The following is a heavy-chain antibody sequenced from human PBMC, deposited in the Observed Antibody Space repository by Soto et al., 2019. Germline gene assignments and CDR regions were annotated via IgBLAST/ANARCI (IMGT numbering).Heavy chain of an antibody. V-gene: IGHV3-21*01. Sequence: GSLRLSCAASGFTFSSYSMNWVRQAPGKGLEWVSSISSSSSYIYYAGSVKGRFTISRDNAKNSLYLQMNSLRAEDTAVYYCASLTEAQRLDYWGQGTLVTVSS. CDR1: GFTFSSYS. J-gene: IGHJ4*02. CDR2: ISSSSSYI. CDR3: ASLTEAQRLDY. D-gene: IGHD3-9*01.